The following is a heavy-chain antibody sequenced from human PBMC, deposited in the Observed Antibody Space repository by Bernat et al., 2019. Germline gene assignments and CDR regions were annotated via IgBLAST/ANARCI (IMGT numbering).Heavy chain of an antibody. J-gene: IGHJ6*02. CDR2: IWYDGSNE. Sequence: QVQVVESVGGVVQPGRSLRLSCEASKFTFSSYGMHWVRQAPGKGLEWVAVIWYDGSNENYADSVKGRFTISRDNSKNTLYLQMNSLRAEDTAVYYCARVSLYGAPASGMDVWGQGTTVTVSS. CDR3: ARVSLYGAPASGMDV. V-gene: IGHV3-33*01. D-gene: IGHD4-17*01. CDR1: KFTFSSYG.